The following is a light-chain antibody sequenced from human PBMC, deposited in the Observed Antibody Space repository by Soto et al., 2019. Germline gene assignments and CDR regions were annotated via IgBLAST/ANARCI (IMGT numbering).Light chain of an antibody. CDR3: QQYNSYPIT. CDR2: KAS. J-gene: IGKJ5*01. CDR1: QSISSW. Sequence: DIQMTNSPSTLSASVGDIVTITCRASQSISSWLAWYQQKPGKAPKLLIYKASSLESGVPSRFSGSGSGTEFTLTISSLQPDDFATYYCQQYNSYPITFGQGTRLEIK. V-gene: IGKV1-5*03.